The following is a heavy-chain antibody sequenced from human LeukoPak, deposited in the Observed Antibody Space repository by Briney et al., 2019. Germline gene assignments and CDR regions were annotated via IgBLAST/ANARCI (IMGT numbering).Heavy chain of an antibody. Sequence: ASVKVSCKASGYSFLSYDINWVRQATGQGLEWMGWTSPSSGDTGFAQKFQGRVTMTRNTSISTVYMELSSLRSEDTAVYYCARGEPPNSSGWYWFDPWGQGTLVTVSS. CDR1: GYSFLSYD. CDR2: TSPSSGDT. CDR3: ARGEPPNSSGWYWFDP. V-gene: IGHV1-8*01. D-gene: IGHD6-19*01. J-gene: IGHJ5*02.